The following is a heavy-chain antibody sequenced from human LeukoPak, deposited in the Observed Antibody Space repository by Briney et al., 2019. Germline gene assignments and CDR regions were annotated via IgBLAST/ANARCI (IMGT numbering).Heavy chain of an antibody. CDR3: AGPESYCSSTSCLPPSQPGGFDY. J-gene: IGHJ4*02. V-gene: IGHV4-39*07. Sequence: SETLSLTCTVSGGSISSSSYSWGWIRQPPGKGLEWIGSIYYSGSTYYNPSLKSRVTISVDTSKNQFSLKLSSVTAADTAVYYCAGPESYCSSTSCLPPSQPGGFDYWGQGTLVTVSS. CDR2: IYYSGST. D-gene: IGHD2-2*01. CDR1: GGSISSSSYS.